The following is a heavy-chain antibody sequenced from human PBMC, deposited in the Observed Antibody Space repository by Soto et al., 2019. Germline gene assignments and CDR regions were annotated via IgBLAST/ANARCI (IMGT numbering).Heavy chain of an antibody. V-gene: IGHV1-46*01. CDR2: INPSGGHT. CDR3: VRDRDLDRDMVHADL. J-gene: IGHJ4*01. Sequence: GASVKVSCTASGNTFSNYYIHWVRQAPGQGLEWMGTINPSGGHTTYAQKFLGRVTMTRDTSTSTLYMELTSLRDEDTAVYFCVRDRDLDRDMVHADLWGQGTLVTVSS. D-gene: IGHD5-18*01. CDR1: GNTFSNYY.